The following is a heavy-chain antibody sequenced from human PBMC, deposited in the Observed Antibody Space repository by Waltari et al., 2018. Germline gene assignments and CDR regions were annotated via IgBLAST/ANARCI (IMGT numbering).Heavy chain of an antibody. Sequence: EVQLVQSGAEVKKPGESLKISCKGSGYTFSDYWIAWVRQMPGEGLEWMGICYPCDSKTSDSTSSQGQVSISADKSITTAYLQFSSLKASDSAMYYCARLARNGTYSYFDYWGQGTLVTVSS. CDR2: CYPCDSKT. J-gene: IGHJ4*02. D-gene: IGHD1-26*01. CDR3: ARLARNGTYSYFDY. CDR1: GYTFSDYW. V-gene: IGHV5-51*01.